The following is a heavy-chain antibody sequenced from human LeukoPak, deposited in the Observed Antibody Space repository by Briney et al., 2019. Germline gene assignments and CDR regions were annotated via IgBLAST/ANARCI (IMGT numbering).Heavy chain of an antibody. Sequence: GGSLRLSCAASGFTFSDYYMSWIRQAPGKGLEWVSYISSSGSTIYYADSVKGRFTISRDNAKNSLYLQMNSLRAEDTAVYYCARVAQLLLWFGELLSDNWFDPWGQGTLVTVSS. D-gene: IGHD3-10*01. V-gene: IGHV3-11*04. CDR1: GFTFSDYY. CDR3: ARVAQLLLWFGELLSDNWFDP. CDR2: ISSSGSTI. J-gene: IGHJ5*02.